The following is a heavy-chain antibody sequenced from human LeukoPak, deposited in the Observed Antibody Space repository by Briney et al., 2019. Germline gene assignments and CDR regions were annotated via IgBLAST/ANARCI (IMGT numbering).Heavy chain of an antibody. CDR1: GFTFDDNA. Sequence: GGSLRLSCAASGFTFDDNAMHWVRQAPGKGLEWVSGISWNSGSIGYADSVKGRFTISRDNAKNSLYLQMNSLRAEDMALYYCAKDTRDMVFGYAFDIWGQGTMVTVSS. D-gene: IGHD3/OR15-3a*01. J-gene: IGHJ3*02. CDR2: ISWNSGSI. V-gene: IGHV3-9*03. CDR3: AKDTRDMVFGYAFDI.